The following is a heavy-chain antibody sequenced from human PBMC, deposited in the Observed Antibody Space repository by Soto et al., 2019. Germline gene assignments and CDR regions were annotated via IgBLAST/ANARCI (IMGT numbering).Heavy chain of an antibody. CDR2: ISSSGSTI. D-gene: IGHD6-13*01. CDR3: ARGGSSWYRVGGMDV. J-gene: IGHJ6*02. Sequence: EVQLVESGGGLVQPGGSLRLSCAASGFTFSSYEMNWVRQAPGKGLEWVSYISSSGSTIYYADSVKGRFTISRDNAKNSLYLQMNSLRAEDTAVYYCARGGSSWYRVGGMDVWGQGTTVTVSS. V-gene: IGHV3-48*03. CDR1: GFTFSSYE.